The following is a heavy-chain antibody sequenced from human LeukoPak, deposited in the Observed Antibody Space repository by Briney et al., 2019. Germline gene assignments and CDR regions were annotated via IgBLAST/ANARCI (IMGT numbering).Heavy chain of an antibody. CDR3: ARSIAAADCFDY. D-gene: IGHD6-13*01. V-gene: IGHV4-30-4*08. CDR1: GVSISSGDYY. Sequence: PSETLSLTCTVSGVSISSGDYYWSWIRQPPGKGLEWIGYIYYSGSTYYNPSLKSRVTISVDTSKNQFSLKLSSVTAADTAVYYCARSIAAADCFDYWGQGTLVTVSS. CDR2: IYYSGST. J-gene: IGHJ4*02.